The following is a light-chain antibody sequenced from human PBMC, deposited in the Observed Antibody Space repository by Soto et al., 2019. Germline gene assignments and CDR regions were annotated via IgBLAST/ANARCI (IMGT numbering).Light chain of an antibody. CDR2: DVS. J-gene: IGLJ2*01. Sequence: QSALTQPASESGSPGQSITISCTGSSSDVGGYNYVSWYQQHHPGKAPKLMIYDVSNRPSGVSNRFSGSKSGNTASLTISGLQAEDESDYYCSSYTTSSTVVFGGGTKLTVL. CDR3: SSYTTSSTVV. V-gene: IGLV2-14*03. CDR1: SSDVGGYNY.